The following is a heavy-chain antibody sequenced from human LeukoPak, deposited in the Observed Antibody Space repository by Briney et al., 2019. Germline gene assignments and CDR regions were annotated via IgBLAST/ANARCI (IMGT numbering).Heavy chain of an antibody. J-gene: IGHJ3*02. CDR3: ARAPRIGSFAAFDI. CDR1: GDSVSSNSAA. V-gene: IGHV6-1*01. D-gene: IGHD6-13*01. Sequence: SQTLSLTCAISGDSVSSNSAAWNWIRQSPSRGLKWLGRTYYRSKWYNDYAVSVKSRIPIRPDTSKNQFSLQLNSVTPEDTAVYYCARAPRIGSFAAFDIWGQGTMVTVSS. CDR2: TYYRSKWYN.